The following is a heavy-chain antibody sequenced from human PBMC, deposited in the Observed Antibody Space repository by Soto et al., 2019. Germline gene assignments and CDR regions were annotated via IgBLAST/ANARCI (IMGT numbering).Heavy chain of an antibody. CDR3: VQTRRGYSLGYYYYYGMDV. D-gene: IGHD5-18*01. CDR1: GFSLSTSGVG. V-gene: IGHV2-5*02. CDR2: IYWDDDK. Sequence: QITLKESGPTLVKPTQTLTLTCTFSGFSLSTSGVGVGWIRQPPGKALEWLALIYWDDDKRYSPSLKSRLTTTKDTSKNQVVLTRTNMDPVDTATYYCVQTRRGYSLGYYYYYGMDVWGQGTTFTVSS. J-gene: IGHJ6*02.